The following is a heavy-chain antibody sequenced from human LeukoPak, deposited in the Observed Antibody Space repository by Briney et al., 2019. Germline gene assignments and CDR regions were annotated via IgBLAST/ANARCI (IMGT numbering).Heavy chain of an antibody. J-gene: IGHJ4*02. CDR3: ARTRLPGIGSYSGSSYYFDY. CDR1: GFTFSSYW. CDR2: IKQDGSEK. D-gene: IGHD1-26*01. Sequence: PGGSLRLSCAASGFTFSSYWMSWVRQAPGKGLEWVANIKQDGSEKYYVDSVKGRFTISRDNAKNSLYLQMNSLRAEDTAVYYCARTRLPGIGSYSGSSYYFDYWGQGTLVTVSS. V-gene: IGHV3-7*01.